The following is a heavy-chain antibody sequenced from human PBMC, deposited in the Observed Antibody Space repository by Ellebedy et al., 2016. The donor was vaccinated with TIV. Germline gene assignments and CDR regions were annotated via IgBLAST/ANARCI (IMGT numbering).Heavy chain of an antibody. J-gene: IGHJ4*02. CDR2: IYYSGST. V-gene: IGHV4-59*01. CDR1: GGSISNYY. D-gene: IGHD5/OR15-5a*01. CDR3: ARGVRGLDY. Sequence: MLSETLSLTCTVSGGSISNYYWSWIRQPPGKGLEWFGYIYYSGSTNYNPSLKSRVTMSVDTSKNQFSLKLNSVTAADTAIYYCARGVRGLDYWGQGTLVIVSS.